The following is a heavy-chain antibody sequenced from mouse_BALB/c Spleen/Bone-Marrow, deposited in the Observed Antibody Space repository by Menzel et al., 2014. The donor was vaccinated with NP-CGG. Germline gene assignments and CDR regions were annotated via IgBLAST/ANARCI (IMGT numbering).Heavy chain of an antibody. Sequence: LQESGAELVRPGASVTLSCKASGYTFTDYEMHWAKQTPVHGLEWIGAIDPETGGTAYNQKFKGRATLTADKSSSTAYMELRSLTSEDSAVYYCTGGGNFITTVVVDLDYWGQGTTLTVSS. J-gene: IGHJ2*01. CDR1: GYTFTDYE. CDR3: TGGGNFITTVVVDLDY. V-gene: IGHV1-15*01. CDR2: IDPETGGT. D-gene: IGHD1-1*01.